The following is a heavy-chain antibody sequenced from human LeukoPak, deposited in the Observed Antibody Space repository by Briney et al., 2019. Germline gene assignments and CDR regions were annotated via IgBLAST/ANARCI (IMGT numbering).Heavy chain of an antibody. D-gene: IGHD3-9*01. CDR2: IIPIFGTA. J-gene: IGHJ5*02. CDR3: AGDYDILTGPRGWFDP. CDR1: GGTFSSYA. V-gene: IGHV1-69*05. Sequence: SVKVSCKASGGTFSSYAISWVRQAPGQGLEWMGGIIPIFGTANYAQKFQGRVTITTDESTSTAYMELSSLRSEDTAVYYCAGDYDILTGPRGWFDPWGQGTLVAVSS.